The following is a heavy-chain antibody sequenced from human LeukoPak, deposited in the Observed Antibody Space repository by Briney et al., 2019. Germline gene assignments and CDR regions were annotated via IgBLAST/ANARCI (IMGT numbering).Heavy chain of an antibody. J-gene: IGHJ4*03. CDR2: ITSSSGDM. CDR1: GFTFSIYS. CDR3: ARDLSAGSF. V-gene: IGHV3-21*01. Sequence: GGSLRLSCAASGFTFSIYSMNWVRQAPGKGLEWVSSITSSSGDMYYADSVKGRFTISRDNAKNPLYLQMNSLRAEDTAVYYSARDLSAGSFWGQGTPVTVSS.